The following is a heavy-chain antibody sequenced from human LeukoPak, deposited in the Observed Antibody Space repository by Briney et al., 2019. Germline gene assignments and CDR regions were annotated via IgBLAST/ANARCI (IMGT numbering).Heavy chain of an antibody. V-gene: IGHV4-39*01. Sequence: SETLSLTCTVSGGSISSSSYYWGWIRQPPGKGLEWIGSIYYSGSTYYNPSLKSRVTISVDTSKNQFSLKLSSVTAADTAVYYCARPSRYSYGPGAYFDYWGQGTLVTVSS. J-gene: IGHJ4*02. CDR3: ARPSRYSYGPGAYFDY. D-gene: IGHD5-18*01. CDR2: IYYSGST. CDR1: GGSISSSSYY.